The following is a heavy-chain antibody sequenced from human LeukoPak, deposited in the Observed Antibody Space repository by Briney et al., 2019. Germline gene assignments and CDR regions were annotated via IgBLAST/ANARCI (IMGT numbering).Heavy chain of an antibody. Sequence: SQTLSLTCTVSGGSISSGSYYWSWIRQPPGKGLEWIGEINHSGSTNYNPSLKSRVTISVDTSKNQFSLKLSSVTAADTAVYYCARRRGITMVRGVHNWFDPWGQGTLVTVSS. D-gene: IGHD3-10*01. CDR1: GGSISSGSYY. CDR2: INHSGST. CDR3: ARRRGITMVRGVHNWFDP. V-gene: IGHV4-39*07. J-gene: IGHJ5*02.